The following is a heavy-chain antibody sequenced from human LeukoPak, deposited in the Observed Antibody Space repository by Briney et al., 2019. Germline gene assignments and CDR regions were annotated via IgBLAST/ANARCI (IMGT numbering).Heavy chain of an antibody. J-gene: IGHJ5*02. CDR1: GVSISSYY. D-gene: IGHD3-10*01. CDR2: IYYSGST. V-gene: IGHV4-59*01. CDR3: ARSEVLLWFGGLFGWFDP. Sequence: SETLSLTCTVSGVSISSYYWSWIRQPPGKGLEWIGYIYYSGSTNYNPSLKSRVTISVDTSKNQFSLKLSSVTAADTAVYYCARSEVLLWFGGLFGWFDPWAREPWSPSPQ.